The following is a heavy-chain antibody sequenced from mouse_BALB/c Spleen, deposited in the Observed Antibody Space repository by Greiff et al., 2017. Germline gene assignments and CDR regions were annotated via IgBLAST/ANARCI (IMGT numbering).Heavy chain of an antibody. CDR1: GYTFTSYY. Sequence: QVQLQQSGPELVKPGASVRISCKASGYTFTSYYIHWVKQRPGQGLEWIGWIYPGNVNTKYNEKFKGKATLTADKSSSTAYMQLSSLTSEDSAVYFCARWLLLPYAMDYWGQGTSVTVSS. D-gene: IGHD2-3*01. J-gene: IGHJ4*01. V-gene: IGHV1S56*01. CDR3: ARWLLLPYAMDY. CDR2: IYPGNVNT.